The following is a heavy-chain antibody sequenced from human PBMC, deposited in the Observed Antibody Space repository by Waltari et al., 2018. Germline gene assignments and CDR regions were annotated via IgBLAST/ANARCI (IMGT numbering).Heavy chain of an antibody. Sequence: EVLLMQSGGALVQPGGSLRLSCAASGFAFSAYAMTWVRQAPGKGLMWISYISSNSDFIHYADSVKGRFTISRDNVDNSLYLQMNRLGVADTGVYYCARVYYDSNGLDWFDPWGQGALVTVSS. J-gene: IGHJ5*02. V-gene: IGHV3-21*05. CDR1: GFAFSAYA. D-gene: IGHD3-22*01. CDR2: ISSNSDFI. CDR3: ARVYYDSNGLDWFDP.